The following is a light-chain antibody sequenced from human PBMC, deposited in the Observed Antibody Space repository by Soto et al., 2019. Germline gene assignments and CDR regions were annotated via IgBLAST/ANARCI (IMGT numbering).Light chain of an antibody. V-gene: IGKV1-5*01. CDR2: DAS. CDR3: QQYNSDSS. J-gene: IGKJ4*01. CDR1: QSINKW. Sequence: DIQMTQSPSTLSASVGDSVTITCRASQSINKWLAWYQQKPGKAPNLLIFDASNLQSGVPSRFSGSGFGTEFTLIISSLQPEDVATYYCQQYNSDSSFGGGTKVEIE.